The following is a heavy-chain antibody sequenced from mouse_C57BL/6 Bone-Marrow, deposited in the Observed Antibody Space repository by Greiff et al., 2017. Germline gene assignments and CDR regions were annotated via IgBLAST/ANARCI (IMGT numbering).Heavy chain of an antibody. Sequence: VQLQESGAELARPGASVKLSCKASGYTFTSYGISWVKQRTGQGLEWIGEIYPRSGNTYYNEKFKGKATLTADKSSSTAYMELRSLTSEDSAVYFCARWNYFGSSYGYWGQGTTLTVSS. CDR1: GYTFTSYG. D-gene: IGHD1-1*01. CDR3: ARWNYFGSSYGY. J-gene: IGHJ2*01. V-gene: IGHV1-81*01. CDR2: IYPRSGNT.